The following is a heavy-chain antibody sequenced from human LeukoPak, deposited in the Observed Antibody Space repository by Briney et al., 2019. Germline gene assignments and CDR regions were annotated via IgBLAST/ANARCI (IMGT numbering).Heavy chain of an antibody. CDR1: GGSISSSSYY. J-gene: IGHJ4*02. CDR3: AREAVVPAAIEGIFDY. CDR2: IYYSGST. D-gene: IGHD2-2*02. Sequence: SETLSLTCTVSGGSISSSSYYWGWIRQPPGKGLEWIGSIYYSGSTYYNPSLKSRVTISVDTSKNQFSLKLSSVTAADTAVYYCAREAVVPAAIEGIFDYWGQGTLVTVSS. V-gene: IGHV4-39*02.